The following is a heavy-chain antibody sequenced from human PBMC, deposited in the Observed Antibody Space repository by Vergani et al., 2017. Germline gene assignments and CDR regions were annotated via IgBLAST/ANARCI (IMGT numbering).Heavy chain of an antibody. CDR1: DFPFSNYG. V-gene: IGHV3-33*01. CDR3: EGMPYWREARVPHFDY. D-gene: IGHD5-18*01. Sequence: QVHLLDSGGGVVHPGSSLRLSCAASDFPFSNYGMHWVPKAPGKGLEGGGVIWLDGSNKNYANSLRGRFTHSRDNSKNTLYLQMNSLSAEDRAIYYCEGMPYWREARVPHFDYWGQGTLVTVSS. J-gene: IGHJ4*02. CDR2: IWLDGSNK.